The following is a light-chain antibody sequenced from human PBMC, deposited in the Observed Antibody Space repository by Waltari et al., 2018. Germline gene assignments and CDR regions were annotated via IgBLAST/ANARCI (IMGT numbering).Light chain of an antibody. Sequence: QSVLTQPPSVSGAPGQRVTISCTGSSSNIGAGYVLNWYQQLPGTAPKLLIYGNSNRPSGVPDRFSGSKSGTSASLAITGLQAEDEADYYCQSYDISLSVLFGGGTKLTVL. V-gene: IGLV1-40*01. J-gene: IGLJ2*01. CDR1: SSNIGAGYV. CDR3: QSYDISLSVL. CDR2: GNS.